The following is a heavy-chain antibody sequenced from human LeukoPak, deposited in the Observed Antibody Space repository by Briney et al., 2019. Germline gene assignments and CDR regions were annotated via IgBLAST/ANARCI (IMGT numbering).Heavy chain of an antibody. CDR1: GFTFSSYS. CDR3: ARGYYDILTGYSPDFDY. V-gene: IGHV3-21*01. D-gene: IGHD3-9*01. Sequence: GGSLRLSCAASGFTFSSYSMNWVRRAPGKGLEWVSSISSSSSYIYYADSVKGRFTISRDNAKNSLYLQMNSLRAEDTAVYYCARGYYDILTGYSPDFDYWGQGTLVTVSS. CDR2: ISSSSSYI. J-gene: IGHJ4*02.